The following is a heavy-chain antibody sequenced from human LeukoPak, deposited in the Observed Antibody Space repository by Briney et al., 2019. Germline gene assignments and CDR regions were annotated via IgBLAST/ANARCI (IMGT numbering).Heavy chain of an antibody. CDR1: GGSISSSSYY. J-gene: IGHJ6*02. Sequence: PSETLSLTCTVSGGSISSSSYYWGWIRQPPGKGLEWIGSIYYSGSTYYNPSLKSRVTISVDTSKNQSSLKLSSVTAADTAVYYCAKLPTDYYYYYGMDVWGQGTTVTVSS. CDR3: AKLPTDYYYYYGMDV. CDR2: IYYSGST. V-gene: IGHV4-39*01. D-gene: IGHD1-26*01.